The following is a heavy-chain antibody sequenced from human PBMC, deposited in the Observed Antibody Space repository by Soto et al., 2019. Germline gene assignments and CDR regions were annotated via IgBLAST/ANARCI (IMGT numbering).Heavy chain of an antibody. CDR2: IYYSGST. CDR3: ARPAYDYYYMDV. Sequence: PSETLSLTCTVSGGSISSYYWSWIRQPPGKGLEWIGYIYYSGSTNYNPSLKSRFTISVDTSKNQFSLKLSSVTAADTAVYYCARPAYDYYYMDVWGKGTTVTVSS. D-gene: IGHD2-15*01. CDR1: GGSISSYY. J-gene: IGHJ6*03. V-gene: IGHV4-59*01.